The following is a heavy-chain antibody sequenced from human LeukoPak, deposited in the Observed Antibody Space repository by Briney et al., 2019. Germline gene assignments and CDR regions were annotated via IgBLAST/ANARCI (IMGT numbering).Heavy chain of an antibody. CDR1: GFTFSSYA. CDR2: ISGSGGST. J-gene: IGHJ3*02. CDR3: AKRLGYSDSHDAFDI. V-gene: IGHV3-23*01. Sequence: GGSLSLSCAASGFTFSSYAMSWVRQTPGKGLEWVSAISGSGGSTYYADCVKGRFIISRDNSLNTLYLQVNGLRDEDTAVYYCAKRLGYSDSHDAFDIWGQGTMVTVSS. D-gene: IGHD3-22*01.